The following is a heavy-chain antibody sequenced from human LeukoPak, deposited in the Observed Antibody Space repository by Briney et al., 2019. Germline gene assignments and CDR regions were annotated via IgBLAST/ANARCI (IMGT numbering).Heavy chain of an antibody. CDR3: AKGPTGGCSGAPCYIMDV. V-gene: IGHV3-23*01. Sequence: PGGSLRLSCAASGFTFRNYAMSWVRQAPGQGLEWVSGITETAGTTAYADSVRGRFTTSRDNPKSTLYLQVTSLRAEDTAVYYCAKGPTGGCSGAPCYIMDVWGKGTTVTVSS. J-gene: IGHJ6*04. CDR2: ITETAGTT. CDR1: GFTFRNYA. D-gene: IGHD2-2*02.